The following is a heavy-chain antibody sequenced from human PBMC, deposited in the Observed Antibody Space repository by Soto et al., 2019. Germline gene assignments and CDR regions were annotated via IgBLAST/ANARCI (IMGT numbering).Heavy chain of an antibody. D-gene: IGHD3-10*01. CDR2: ISSSGSTI. CDR1: GFTFSSYE. V-gene: IGHV3-48*03. CDR3: ARELWFGELRSGRDV. J-gene: IGHJ6*02. Sequence: PGGSLRLSCAASGFTFSSYEMNWVRQAPGKGLEWVSYISSSGSTIYYADSVKGRFTISRDNAKNSLYLQMNSLRAEDTAVYYCARELWFGELRSGRDVWGQGTTVTVSS.